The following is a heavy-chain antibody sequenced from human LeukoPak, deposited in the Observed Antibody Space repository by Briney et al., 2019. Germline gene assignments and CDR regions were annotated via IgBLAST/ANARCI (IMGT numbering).Heavy chain of an antibody. D-gene: IGHD1-1*01. CDR3: ARGNRDDAFDI. CDR2: TIPIFGAA. V-gene: IGHV1-69*13. CDR1: GGSFSTYA. J-gene: IGHJ3*02. Sequence: GASVKVSCKASGGSFSTYAINWVRQAPGQGLEWMGGTIPIFGAAKFAQKFQDRVTIYADESTSTAYMEVSSLRSEDTALYFCARGNRDDAFDIWGQGTMVTVSS.